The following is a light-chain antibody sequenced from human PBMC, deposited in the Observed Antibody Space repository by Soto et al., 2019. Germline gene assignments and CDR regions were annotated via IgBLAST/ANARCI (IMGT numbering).Light chain of an antibody. CDR3: QYYNNWPPSIT. J-gene: IGKJ5*01. CDR1: QIITNN. V-gene: IGKV3-15*01. CDR2: AAS. Sequence: EIVLTQSPGTLSLSPGERATLSCRASQIITNNLAWYQQSPGQAPRLLIYAASTRATGIPPRFSGSGSGTEFTLTISSLQSEDFAFYYCQYYNNWPPSITFGQGTRLEIK.